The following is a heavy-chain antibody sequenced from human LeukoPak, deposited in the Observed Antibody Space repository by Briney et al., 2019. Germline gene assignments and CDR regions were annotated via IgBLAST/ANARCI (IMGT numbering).Heavy chain of an antibody. CDR3: ARRRAPGTGFFDY. Sequence: PSETLSLTCTVSGGSISSSGYYWAWVRQPPGKGLEWIGNVYYSGTTDYNPSLECRVTIFVDTSKSQFSLRVRSVTAADTAVYYCARRRAPGTGFFDYWGQGALVTVSS. CDR1: GGSISSSGYY. CDR2: VYYSGTT. D-gene: IGHD3/OR15-3a*01. V-gene: IGHV4-39*01. J-gene: IGHJ4*02.